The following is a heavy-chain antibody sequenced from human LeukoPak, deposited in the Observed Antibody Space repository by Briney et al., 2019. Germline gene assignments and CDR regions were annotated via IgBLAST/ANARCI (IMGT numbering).Heavy chain of an antibody. CDR1: GFTFSSYS. J-gene: IGHJ4*02. Sequence: PGRSLRLSCAASGFTFSSYSMHWVRQTPGKGLEWVAVIWYDGNNKYYADSVKGRFSISRDNSKNTLYLQMNSLRAEDTAVYYCARDRYCSGGSCSSAADCWGQGTLVTVSS. D-gene: IGHD2-15*01. V-gene: IGHV3-33*01. CDR2: IWYDGNNK. CDR3: ARDRYCSGGSCSSAADC.